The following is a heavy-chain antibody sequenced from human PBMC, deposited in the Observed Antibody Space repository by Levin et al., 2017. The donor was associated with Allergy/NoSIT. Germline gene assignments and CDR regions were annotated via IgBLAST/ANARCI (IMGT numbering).Heavy chain of an antibody. CDR2: ISGSGGST. CDR1: GFTFSSYA. J-gene: IGHJ6*02. Sequence: GGSLRLSCAASGFTFSSYAMSWVRQAPGKGLEWVSGISGSGGSTYYADSVKGRFTISRDNSKNTLYLQMNSLRAEDTAVYYCAKDLLEWLLDGMDVWGQGTTVTVSS. V-gene: IGHV3-23*01. D-gene: IGHD3-3*01. CDR3: AKDLLEWLLDGMDV.